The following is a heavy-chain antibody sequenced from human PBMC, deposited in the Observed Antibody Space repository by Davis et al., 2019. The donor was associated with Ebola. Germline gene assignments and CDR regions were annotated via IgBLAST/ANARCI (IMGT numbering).Heavy chain of an antibody. D-gene: IGHD3-3*01. J-gene: IGHJ5*02. CDR1: GYSFSGYY. CDR3: VRHYDTISWSDP. CDR2: ISVIDGNT. V-gene: IGHV1-18*04. Sequence: ASVKVSCKASGYSFSGYYIHWVRQAPGQGLEWMGWISVIDGNTYYAQRFQGSVTMTADTSTSTIYMELRSLTSDDTAIYYCVRHYDTISWSDPWGQGTLVTVSS.